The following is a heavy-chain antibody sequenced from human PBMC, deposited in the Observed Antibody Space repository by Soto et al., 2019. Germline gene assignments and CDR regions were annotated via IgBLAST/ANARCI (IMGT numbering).Heavy chain of an antibody. J-gene: IGHJ6*03. CDR3: ARDQGDFWSGYYPSPYYYYYYMDV. V-gene: IGHV1-69*04. CDR2: IIPILGIA. Sequence: ASVKVSCKASGGTFSSYTISWVRQAPGQGLEWMGRIIPILGIANYAQKFQGRVTITADKSTSTAYMELSSLRSEDTAVYYCARDQGDFWSGYYPSPYYYYYYMDVWGKGTTVTVSS. CDR1: GGTFSSYT. D-gene: IGHD3-3*01.